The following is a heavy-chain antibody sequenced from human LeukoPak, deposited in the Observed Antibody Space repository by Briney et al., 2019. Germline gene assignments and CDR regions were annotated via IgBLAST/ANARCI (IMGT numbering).Heavy chain of an antibody. J-gene: IGHJ6*02. CDR2: INHSGST. CDR1: GGSFSGYY. V-gene: IGHV4-34*01. CDR3: ARVPSYYYYGMDV. Sequence: SETLSLTCAVYGGSFSGYYWSWIRQPPGKGLEWIGEINHSGSTNYNPSLKSRVTISVDTSKNQFSLKLSSVTAADTAVYYCARVPSYYYYGMDVWGQGATATVSS.